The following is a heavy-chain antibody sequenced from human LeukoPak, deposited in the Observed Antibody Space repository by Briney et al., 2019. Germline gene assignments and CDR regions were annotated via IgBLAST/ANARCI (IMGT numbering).Heavy chain of an antibody. Sequence: PSEPLSLTCTVSGGSISRHYWSWVRQPPGKGLEWIGYVYYSGSTNYNPSLKSRVTISVDTSKNQFSLKLSSVTAADTAVYYCARGGWLRNWFDPWGQGTLVTVSS. CDR2: VYYSGST. V-gene: IGHV4-59*11. J-gene: IGHJ5*02. D-gene: IGHD5-12*01. CDR3: ARGGWLRNWFDP. CDR1: GGSISRHY.